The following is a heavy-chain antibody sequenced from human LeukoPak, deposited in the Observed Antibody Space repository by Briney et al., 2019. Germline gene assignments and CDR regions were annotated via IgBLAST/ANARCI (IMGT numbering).Heavy chain of an antibody. D-gene: IGHD3-22*01. J-gene: IGHJ4*02. CDR1: GFTFSSYS. V-gene: IGHV3-30-3*02. CDR3: AKSEYYYDSSGYY. CDR2: ISYDGSNK. Sequence: PGGSLRLSCAASGFTFSSYSMHWVRQAPGKGLKWVAVISYDGSNKYYADSVKGRFTISRDNSKNTLYLQMNSLRAEDTAVYYCAKSEYYYDSSGYYWGQGTLVTVSS.